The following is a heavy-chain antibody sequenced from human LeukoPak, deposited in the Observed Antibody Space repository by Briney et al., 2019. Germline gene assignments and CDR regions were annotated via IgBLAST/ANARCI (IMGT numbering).Heavy chain of an antibody. CDR3: ARGTIGSYSSVHD. Sequence: ASVKVSCRASGYTFTGYYIHWVRQAPGQGLEWVGWINPKSGGIDYAQRLQGRVTMTTDTSIATAYMELSRLTPDDTAVYFCARGTIGSYSSVHDWGQGTLVTVSS. D-gene: IGHD1-26*01. CDR1: GYTFTGYY. V-gene: IGHV1-2*02. CDR2: INPKSGGI. J-gene: IGHJ1*01.